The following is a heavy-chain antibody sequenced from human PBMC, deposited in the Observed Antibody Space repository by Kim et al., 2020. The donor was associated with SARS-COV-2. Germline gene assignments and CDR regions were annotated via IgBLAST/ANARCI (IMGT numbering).Heavy chain of an antibody. V-gene: IGHV3-33*01. CDR2: IWYDGSNK. J-gene: IGHJ4*02. CDR1: GFTFSSYV. Sequence: GGSLRLSCAASGFTFSSYVMHGVRQAPGKGLEWVAVIWYDGSNKYYADSVKGRFTISRDNSKNTLYLQMNSLRAEDTAVYYCAGVYRGSSTGFDYWGQGTLVTVSS. CDR3: AGVYRGSSTGFDY. D-gene: IGHD1-26*01.